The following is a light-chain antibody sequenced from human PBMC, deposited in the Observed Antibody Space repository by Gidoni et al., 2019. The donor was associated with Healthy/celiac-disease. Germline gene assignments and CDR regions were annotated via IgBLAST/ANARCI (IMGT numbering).Light chain of an antibody. CDR2: GAS. V-gene: IGKV3-15*01. CDR1: QSVSSN. Sequence: EIVMTQSPATLSVSPGERATLSCRASQSVSSNLAWYQQKPGQAPRLLIYGASTRATGIPARFSGSGYGTEFTLTISSLQSEDFAVYYCQQYNNWPPVSFGQGTKLEIK. CDR3: QQYNNWPPVS. J-gene: IGKJ2*03.